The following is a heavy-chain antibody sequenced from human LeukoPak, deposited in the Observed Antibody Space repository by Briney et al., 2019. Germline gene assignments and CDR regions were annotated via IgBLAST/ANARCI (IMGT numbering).Heavy chain of an antibody. CDR3: STGSGHAFDI. Sequence: GGSLRLSCAASGFTFSSYWMHWVRQVPGNGLVWVSRINSDESSTSYADSVKGRFTISRDNAKNTLDVQMNSLRAEDTAMYYCSTGSGHAFDIWGRGTMVTVSS. V-gene: IGHV3-74*01. D-gene: IGHD3-10*01. CDR2: INSDESST. CDR1: GFTFSSYW. J-gene: IGHJ3*02.